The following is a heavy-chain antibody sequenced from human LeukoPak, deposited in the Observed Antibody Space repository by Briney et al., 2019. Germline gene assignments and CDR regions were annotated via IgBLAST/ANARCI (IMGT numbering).Heavy chain of an antibody. CDR2: IKQDGSEK. CDR1: GFTFSSYW. V-gene: IGHV3-7*01. Sequence: GGSLRLSCAASGFTFSSYWMNWVRQAPGKGLEWVANIKQDGSEKYYVDSVKGRFTISRDNAKNSLYLQMNSLRAEDTAVYYCARRYCSGGSCYGDYYGMDVWGQGTTVTVSS. CDR3: ARRYCSGGSCYGDYYGMDV. J-gene: IGHJ6*02. D-gene: IGHD2-15*01.